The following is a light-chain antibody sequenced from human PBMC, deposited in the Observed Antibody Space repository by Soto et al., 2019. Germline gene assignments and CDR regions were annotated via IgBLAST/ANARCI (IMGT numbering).Light chain of an antibody. CDR1: QSVSNNY. CDR3: QQYGSSGT. Sequence: EIVLRHSPGTLSLSPWERATLSSRASQSVSNNYLAWYQQKPGQAPRLLIYGASNRATGIPDRFSGSGSGTDFTLTISRLEPEDFAVYYCQQYGSSGTFGQGTKVDIK. V-gene: IGKV3-20*01. CDR2: GAS. J-gene: IGKJ1*01.